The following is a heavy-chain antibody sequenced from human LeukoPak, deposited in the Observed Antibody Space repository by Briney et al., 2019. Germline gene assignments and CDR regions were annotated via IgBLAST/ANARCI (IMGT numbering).Heavy chain of an antibody. CDR2: IKQDGSEK. D-gene: IGHD6-6*01. Sequence: GGSLRPSCAASGFTFSSYWMTWVRQAPGKGLEWVANIKQDGSEKYYVDSVKGRFTISRDNAKSSLYLQMNSLRAEDTAVYYCARDPSLAARPYWYFDLWGRGTLVTVSS. V-gene: IGHV3-7*01. CDR3: ARDPSLAARPYWYFDL. CDR1: GFTFSSYW. J-gene: IGHJ2*01.